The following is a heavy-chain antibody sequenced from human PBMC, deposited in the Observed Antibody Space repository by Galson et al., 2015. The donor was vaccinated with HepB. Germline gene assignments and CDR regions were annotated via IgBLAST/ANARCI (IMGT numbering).Heavy chain of an antibody. J-gene: IGHJ3*02. CDR1: GDSVSSDSAA. Sequence: CAISGDSVSSDSAAWNWIRQSPSRGLEWLGRTCYRSRWSNDYAVSVKSRITINSDTSKNQFSLQLKSVTPEDTAIYFCARDLYSEKYYAFDIWGQGTMVTVSS. CDR3: ARDLYSEKYYAFDI. D-gene: IGHD1-26*01. CDR2: TCYRSRWSN. V-gene: IGHV6-1*01.